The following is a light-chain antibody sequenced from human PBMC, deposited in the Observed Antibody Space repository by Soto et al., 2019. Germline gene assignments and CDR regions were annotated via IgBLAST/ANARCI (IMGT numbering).Light chain of an antibody. J-gene: IGKJ3*01. Sequence: EIVLTQSPATLSLSPGERATLSCRASQSVSNYLAWYQQKPGQAPRPLIYDASRRATAIPDRFSGSGSGTDFTLTISSLEPEDFAIYYCQQRYNWPPFTFGPGTTVDMK. CDR2: DAS. CDR3: QQRYNWPPFT. V-gene: IGKV3-11*01. CDR1: QSVSNY.